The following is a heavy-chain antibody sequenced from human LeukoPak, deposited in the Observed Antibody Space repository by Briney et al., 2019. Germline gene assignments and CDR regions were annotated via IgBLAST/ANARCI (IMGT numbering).Heavy chain of an antibody. J-gene: IGHJ4*02. CDR3: AKDLRIAAAGTIGHSYYFDY. CDR2: IRYDGSNK. CDR1: GFTFSSYG. V-gene: IGHV3-30*02. D-gene: IGHD6-13*01. Sequence: GGSLRLSCAASGFTFSSYGVHWVRQAPGKGLEWVAFIRYDGSNKYYADSVKGRFTISRDNSKNTLYLQMNSLRAEDTAVYYCAKDLRIAAAGTIGHSYYFDYWGQGTLVTVSS.